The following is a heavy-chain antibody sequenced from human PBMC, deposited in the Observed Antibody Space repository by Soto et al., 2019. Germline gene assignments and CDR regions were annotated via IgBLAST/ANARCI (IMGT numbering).Heavy chain of an antibody. J-gene: IGHJ6*02. D-gene: IGHD4-17*01. Sequence: QVQLVQSGAEVKKPGSSVKVSCKASGGTFSSYAISWVRQAPGQGLEWMGGIIPIFGTANYAQKFQGRVTITAAESTNXAYMELSSLRSEDTAVYYCARDGRTTGDYYYGMDVWGQGTTVTVSS. CDR3: ARDGRTTGDYYYGMDV. CDR1: GGTFSSYA. V-gene: IGHV1-69*12. CDR2: IIPIFGTA.